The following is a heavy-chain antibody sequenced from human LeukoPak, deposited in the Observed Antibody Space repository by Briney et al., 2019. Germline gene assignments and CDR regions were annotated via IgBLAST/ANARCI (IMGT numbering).Heavy chain of an antibody. CDR1: GGSISSGGYY. Sequence: SETLSLTCAVSGGSISSGGYYWSWIRQPPGKGLEWIGYIYYSGSTNYNPSLKSRVTISVDTSKNQFSLKLSSVTAADTAVYYCARHDYGDYPFDYWGQGTLVTVSS. J-gene: IGHJ4*02. CDR2: IYYSGST. V-gene: IGHV4-61*08. D-gene: IGHD4-17*01. CDR3: ARHDYGDYPFDY.